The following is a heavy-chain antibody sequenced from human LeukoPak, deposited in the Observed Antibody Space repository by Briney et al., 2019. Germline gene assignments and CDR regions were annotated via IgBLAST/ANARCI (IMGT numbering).Heavy chain of an antibody. V-gene: IGHV4-61*10. D-gene: IGHD6-13*01. Sequence: SETLSLTCTVSGGSITSGTYHWCWIRQPAGKGLEWIGYIYYSGSTNYNPSLKSRVTISVDTSKNQFSLKLSSVTAADTAVYYCARAIGSSWYYYYYYMDVWGKGTTVTVSS. CDR2: IYYSGST. CDR1: GGSITSGTYH. J-gene: IGHJ6*03. CDR3: ARAIGSSWYYYYYYMDV.